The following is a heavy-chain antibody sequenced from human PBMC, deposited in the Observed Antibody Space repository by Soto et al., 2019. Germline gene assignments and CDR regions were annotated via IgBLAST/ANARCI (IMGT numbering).Heavy chain of an antibody. CDR2: MNPNSGNT. V-gene: IGHV1-8*01. CDR3: ARGIKYGAYSRWFDP. J-gene: IGHJ5*02. D-gene: IGHD4-17*01. Sequence: QVQLVQSGAEVKKPGASVKVSCKASGYTFTSYDINWVRQATGQGLEYLGWMNPNSGNTAYVQKSQGRVPMTWDTSITTAYMELSSLRSEDTAVYFCARGIKYGAYSRWFDPWGQGTLVTVSS. CDR1: GYTFTSYD.